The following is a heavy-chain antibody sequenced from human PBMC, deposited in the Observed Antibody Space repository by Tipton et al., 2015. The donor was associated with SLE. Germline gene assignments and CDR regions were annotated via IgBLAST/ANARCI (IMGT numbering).Heavy chain of an antibody. CDR1: GFTFSTYA. Sequence: SLRLSCAASGFTFSTYAMSWVRQAPGKGLEWVSVIYSGGSTYYADSVKGRFTISRHNSKNTLYLQMNSLRAEDTAVYYCARGGPGPYYGMDVWGQGTTVTVSS. CDR2: IYSGGST. D-gene: IGHD5-12*01. V-gene: IGHV3-53*04. J-gene: IGHJ6*02. CDR3: ARGGPGPYYGMDV.